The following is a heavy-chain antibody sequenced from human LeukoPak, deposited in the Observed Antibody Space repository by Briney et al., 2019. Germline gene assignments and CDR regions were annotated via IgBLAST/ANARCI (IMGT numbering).Heavy chain of an antibody. CDR2: TYYRSKWYT. D-gene: IGHD7-27*01. Sequence: SQTLSLTCAISGDSVSSNSAAWIWIRQSPSRGLEWLGRTYYRSKWYTEYAVSVRSRITINPDTSKNQFSLQLSSVNPEDTAVYSWESLGRGSNYGAQGTLAPAPS. V-gene: IGHV6-1*01. CDR1: GDSVSSNSAA. CDR3: ESLGRGSNY. J-gene: IGHJ4*02.